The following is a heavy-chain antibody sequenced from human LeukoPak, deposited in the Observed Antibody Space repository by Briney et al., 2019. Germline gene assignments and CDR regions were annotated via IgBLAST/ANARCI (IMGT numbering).Heavy chain of an antibody. Sequence: SETLSLTCTVSGGSTSSSSYYWGWIRQPPGKGLEWIGSIYYSGSTYYNPSLKSRVTISVDTSKNQFSLKLSSVTAADTAVYYCARYYTTRRGYDSSVWDYWGQGTLVTVSS. J-gene: IGHJ4*02. CDR2: IYYSGST. D-gene: IGHD3-22*01. CDR1: GGSTSSSSYY. CDR3: ARYYTTRRGYDSSVWDY. V-gene: IGHV4-39*07.